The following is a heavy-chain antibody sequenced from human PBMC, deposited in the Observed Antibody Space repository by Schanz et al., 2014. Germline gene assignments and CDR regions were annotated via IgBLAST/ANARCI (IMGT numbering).Heavy chain of an antibody. Sequence: EVQLVESGGGLVQPGGSLRLSCAASGFTFSSYSMNWVRQAPGKGLEWVSYISSSSSTIYYADSVKGRFTISRDNAKNSLYLQMNSLRDEDTAVYYCATPPPAYTTNWYTYSFVYWGQGTLVTVSS. D-gene: IGHD3-16*01. CDR2: ISSSSSTI. V-gene: IGHV3-48*02. J-gene: IGHJ4*02. CDR3: ATPPPAYTTNWYTYSFVY. CDR1: GFTFSSYS.